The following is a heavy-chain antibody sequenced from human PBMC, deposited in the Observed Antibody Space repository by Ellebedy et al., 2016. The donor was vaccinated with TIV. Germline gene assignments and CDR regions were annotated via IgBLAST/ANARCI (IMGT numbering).Heavy chain of an antibody. Sequence: GESLKISXAASGFTFSSYAMHWVRQAPGKGLEWVAVISYDGSNKYYADSVKGRFTVSRDNSKNTLYLQINSLRADDTAVYFCAKGPSLSGIAAAGAFDLWGRGTLATVSS. V-gene: IGHV3-30-3*01. D-gene: IGHD6-13*01. CDR1: GFTFSSYA. CDR3: AKGPSLSGIAAAGAFDL. J-gene: IGHJ2*01. CDR2: ISYDGSNK.